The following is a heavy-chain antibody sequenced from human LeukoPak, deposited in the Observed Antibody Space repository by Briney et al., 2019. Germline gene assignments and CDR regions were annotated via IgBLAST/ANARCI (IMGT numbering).Heavy chain of an antibody. CDR1: GFTFSSYG. Sequence: GGSLRLSCAASGFTFSSYGMHWVRQAPGKGLEWVAVISYDGSNKYYADSVKGRFTISRDNSKNTLYLQMNSLRAEDTAVYYCARDADPAGEGPDYWGQGTLVTVSS. CDR3: ARDADPAGEGPDY. CDR2: ISYDGSNK. V-gene: IGHV3-30*03. D-gene: IGHD3-10*01. J-gene: IGHJ4*02.